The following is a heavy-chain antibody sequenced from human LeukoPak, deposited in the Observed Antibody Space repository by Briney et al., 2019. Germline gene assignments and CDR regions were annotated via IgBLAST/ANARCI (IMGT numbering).Heavy chain of an antibody. CDR2: IKPDGSEN. CDR3: ARGDFESGSYNDAFDI. Sequence: GGSLRLSCAASGFTFSDYWMSWVRQAPGKGLEWVANIKPDGSENYSVDSVKGRFTISRDNAKNSLYLQMNSLRAEDTAVYYCARGDFESGSYNDAFDIWGQGTMVTVS. J-gene: IGHJ3*02. V-gene: IGHV3-7*01. CDR1: GFTFSDYW. D-gene: IGHD1-26*01.